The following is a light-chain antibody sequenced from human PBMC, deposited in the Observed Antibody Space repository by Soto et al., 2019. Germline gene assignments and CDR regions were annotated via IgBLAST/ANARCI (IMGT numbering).Light chain of an antibody. CDR2: GAS. Sequence: VMTQSPATLSVSPGERATLACCSSETVATNLAWYQQKPGQAPRLLISGASTRAAGISDRFRGSGSGTEFTLTISSLRSEDSAIYYCQQYFEWPPMTFGQGTMVDIK. CDR1: ETVATN. J-gene: IGKJ1*01. CDR3: QQYFEWPPMT. V-gene: IGKV3-15*01.